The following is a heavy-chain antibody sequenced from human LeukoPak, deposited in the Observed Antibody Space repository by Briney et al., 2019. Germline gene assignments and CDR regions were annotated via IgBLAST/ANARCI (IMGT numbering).Heavy chain of an antibody. CDR3: ARGCYDFWSGYYMDAFDI. J-gene: IGHJ3*02. V-gene: IGHV4-59*01. CDR2: IYYSGST. Sequence: SETLSLTCTVSGGSISSYYWSWIRQPPGKGLEWIGYIYYSGSTNYNPSLKSRVTISVDTSKNQFSLKLSSVTAADTAVYYCARGCYDFWSGYYMDAFDIWGQGTMVTVSS. D-gene: IGHD3-3*01. CDR1: GGSISSYY.